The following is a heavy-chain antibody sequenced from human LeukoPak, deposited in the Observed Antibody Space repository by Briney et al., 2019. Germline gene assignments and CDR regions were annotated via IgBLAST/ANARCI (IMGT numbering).Heavy chain of an antibody. Sequence: ASVKVSCKASGGTFSSYAISWVRQAPGQGLEWMGRIIPILGIANYAQKFQGRVTITADKSTSTAYMELSSLRSEDTAVYYCASGAHDSSGYCYPWGQGALVTVSS. V-gene: IGHV1-69*04. CDR3: ASGAHDSSGYCYP. J-gene: IGHJ5*02. D-gene: IGHD3-22*01. CDR2: IIPILGIA. CDR1: GGTFSSYA.